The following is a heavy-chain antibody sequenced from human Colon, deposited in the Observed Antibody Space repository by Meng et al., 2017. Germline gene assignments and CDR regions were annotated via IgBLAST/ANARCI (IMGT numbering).Heavy chain of an antibody. J-gene: IGHJ5*02. CDR1: GGSFSGYY. V-gene: IGHV4-34*01. CDR3: ARDPSNRGAFFDP. D-gene: IGHD3-10*01. Sequence: QVPLQRWGAGLLKPSEPRSLPCAVYGGSFSGYYWSWIRQPPGKGLEWIGEINHSGSTNYNPSLKSRVTISIDTSENQFSLKLKSVTAADTAVYYCARDPSNRGAFFDPWGQGTLVTVSS. CDR2: INHSGST.